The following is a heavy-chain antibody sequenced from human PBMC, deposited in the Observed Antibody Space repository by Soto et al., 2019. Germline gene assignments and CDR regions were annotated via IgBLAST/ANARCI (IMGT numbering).Heavy chain of an antibody. Sequence: QVQLVESGGGVVQPGRSLRLSCAASGFTFSSYGMHGVRQAPGKGLEWVAVIWYDGSNKYYADSVKGRFTISRDNSKNTLYMQMNSLRAEDTAVYYCARDEYVSGSLDYWGQGTLVTVSS. CDR2: IWYDGSNK. J-gene: IGHJ4*02. CDR3: ARDEYVSGSLDY. D-gene: IGHD3-10*01. V-gene: IGHV3-33*01. CDR1: GFTFSSYG.